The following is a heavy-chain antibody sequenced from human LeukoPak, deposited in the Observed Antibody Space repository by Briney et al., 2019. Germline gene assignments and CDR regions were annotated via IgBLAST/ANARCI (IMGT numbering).Heavy chain of an antibody. Sequence: ASVTVSCKASGYTFTGYYMHWVRQAPGQGLEWMGWINPNSGGTNYAQKFQGRVTMTRDTSISTAYMELSRLGSDDTAVYYCARVERELWNHRNFDYWGQGTLVTVSS. CDR2: INPNSGGT. D-gene: IGHD1-26*01. J-gene: IGHJ4*02. CDR3: ARVERELWNHRNFDY. CDR1: GYTFTGYY. V-gene: IGHV1-2*02.